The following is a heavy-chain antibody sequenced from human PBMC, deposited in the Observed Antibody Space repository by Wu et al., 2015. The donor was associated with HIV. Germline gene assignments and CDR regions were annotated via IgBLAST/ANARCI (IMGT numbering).Heavy chain of an antibody. CDR1: GGTFSSYA. D-gene: IGHD6-13*01. CDR3: ARVPGWQQLVPQAT. CDR2: ISAYNGNT. J-gene: IGHJ4*02. Sequence: QVQLVQSGAEVKKPGSSVKVSCKASGGTFSSYAISWVRQAPGQGLEWMGWISAYNGNTNYAQKLQGRVTMTTDTSTSTAYMELRSLRSDDTAVYYCARVPGWQQLVPQATWGQGTLVTVSS. V-gene: IGHV1-18*01.